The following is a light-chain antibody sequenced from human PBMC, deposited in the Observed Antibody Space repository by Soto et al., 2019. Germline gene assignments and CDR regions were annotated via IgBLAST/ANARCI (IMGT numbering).Light chain of an antibody. J-gene: IGKJ2*01. CDR2: DAS. Sequence: DIQMTKSPSTLSASVGARVTITCRASQSISSWLAWYQQKPGKAPKLLIYDASSRESGVPPRFSGSGSVTEFTLTISSLHPDDFATYYFQQYNSYQYTFGQGTKLEIK. V-gene: IGKV1-5*01. CDR3: QQYNSYQYT. CDR1: QSISSW.